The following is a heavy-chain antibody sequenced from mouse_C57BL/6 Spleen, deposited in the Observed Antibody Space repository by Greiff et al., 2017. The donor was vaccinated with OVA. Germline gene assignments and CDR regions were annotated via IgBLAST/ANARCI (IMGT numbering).Heavy chain of an antibody. CDR1: GYSFTGYY. Sequence: VQLKQSGPELVKPGASVKISCKASGYSFTGYYMNWVKQSPEKSLEWIGEINPSTGGTTYNQKFKAKATLTVDKSSSTAYMQLKSLTSEDSAVYYCARGGSYLYYDAMDYWGQGTSVTVSS. J-gene: IGHJ4*01. CDR2: INPSTGGT. CDR3: ARGGSYLYYDAMDY. V-gene: IGHV1-42*01. D-gene: IGHD2-1*01.